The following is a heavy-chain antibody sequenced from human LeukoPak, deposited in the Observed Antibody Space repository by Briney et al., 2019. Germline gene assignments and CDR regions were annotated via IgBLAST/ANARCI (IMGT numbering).Heavy chain of an antibody. Sequence: ASETLSLTCTVSGGSISGYHWSWIRQPPGKGLEWIVFIYYSGSTNYNPTLKSRVAISVDTSSNQFSLRLSSVTAADTAVYYCARSSATAVVKGFDYWGQRTLVTVSS. J-gene: IGHJ4*02. CDR1: GGSISGYH. CDR2: IYYSGST. CDR3: ARSSATAVVKGFDY. D-gene: IGHD4-23*01. V-gene: IGHV4-59*01.